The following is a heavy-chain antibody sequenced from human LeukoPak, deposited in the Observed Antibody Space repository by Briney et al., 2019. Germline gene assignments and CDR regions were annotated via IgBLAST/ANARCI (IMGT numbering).Heavy chain of an antibody. CDR3: ARSIAAAGKVIDY. V-gene: IGHV4-34*01. CDR2: INHSGST. D-gene: IGHD6-13*01. J-gene: IGHJ4*02. Sequence: PSETLSLTCAVYGGSFSGYYWSWIRQPPGKGLEWIGEINHSGSTNYNPSLKSRVTISVDTSKNQFSLKLSSVTAADTAVYYCARSIAAAGKVIDYWGQGTLVTVSS. CDR1: GGSFSGYY.